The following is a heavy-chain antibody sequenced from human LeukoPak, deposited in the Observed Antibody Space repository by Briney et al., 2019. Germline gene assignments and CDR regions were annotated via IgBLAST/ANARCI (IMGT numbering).Heavy chain of an antibody. V-gene: IGHV3-23*01. CDR2: ISGSGGST. Sequence: GGSLRLSCAASGFTFSSYAMSWVRQAPGKGLEWVSAISGSGGSTYYADSVKGRFTISRDNSKNTLYLQMNSLRAEDTAVYYCAKGFGENYGAWLEPGVDYWGQGTLVTVSS. J-gene: IGHJ4*02. CDR3: AKGFGENYGAWLEPGVDY. CDR1: GFTFSSYA. D-gene: IGHD4-17*01.